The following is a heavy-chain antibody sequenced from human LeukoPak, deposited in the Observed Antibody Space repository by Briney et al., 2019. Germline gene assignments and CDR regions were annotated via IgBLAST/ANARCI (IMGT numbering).Heavy chain of an antibody. J-gene: IGHJ5*02. CDR3: AREGAYCSGTDCFATTVDA. D-gene: IGHD2-2*01. CDR2: VDLGGTT. Sequence: PSETLSLTCNVSGYSISCGDYYWTWIRQPAGKGLEWIGRVDLGGTTSYNHSLISRVTVSVDPSKNQFSLSLTSVTAADTATYYCAREGAYCSGTDCFATTVDAWGPGALVTVSS. V-gene: IGHV4-61*02. CDR1: GYSISCGDYY.